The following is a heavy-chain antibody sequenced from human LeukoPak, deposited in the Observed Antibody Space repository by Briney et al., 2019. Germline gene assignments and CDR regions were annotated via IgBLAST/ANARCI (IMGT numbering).Heavy chain of an antibody. J-gene: IGHJ5*02. CDR2: INPNSGGT. CDR3: ARGGIVVVPAAHRRNWFDP. Sequence: ASVKVSCKASGYTFTGYYMHWVRQAPGQGLEWMGWINPNSGGTNYAQKFQGRVTMTRDTSISTAYMELSRLTSDDTAVYFCARGGIVVVPAAHRRNWFDPWGQGTLVTVSS. V-gene: IGHV1-2*02. D-gene: IGHD2-2*01. CDR1: GYTFTGYY.